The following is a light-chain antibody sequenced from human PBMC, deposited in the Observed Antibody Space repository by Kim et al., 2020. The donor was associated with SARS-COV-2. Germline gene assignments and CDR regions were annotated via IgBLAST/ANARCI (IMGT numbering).Light chain of an antibody. CDR3: QQYKNFPRT. J-gene: IGKJ1*01. CDR1: QSVGRN. CDR2: GAS. Sequence: EILMTQSPATLSVSSGDRAALSCRASQSVGRNLAWYQQKPGQAPRLLVYGASTRATGVPAKLSGSGSGTEFTLTISRLQSEDFAIYYCQQYKNFPRTFGQGTKVDIK. V-gene: IGKV3-15*01.